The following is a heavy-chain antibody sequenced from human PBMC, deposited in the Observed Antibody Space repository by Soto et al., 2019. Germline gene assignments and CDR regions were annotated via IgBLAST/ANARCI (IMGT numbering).Heavy chain of an antibody. V-gene: IGHV3-74*01. CDR3: ARVGVGSYHFDF. CDR1: GFTFSSYW. J-gene: IGHJ4*02. CDR2: INIDGKTT. Sequence: EVQLVESGGGLVQPGGSLRLSCAASGFTFSSYWMHWVRQAPGKGLVCVSRINIDGKTTSYADSVKGRFTISRDNAKNTLYLQMNSLRAEDTAVYYCARVGVGSYHFDFWGQGTLVTVSA. D-gene: IGHD3-10*01.